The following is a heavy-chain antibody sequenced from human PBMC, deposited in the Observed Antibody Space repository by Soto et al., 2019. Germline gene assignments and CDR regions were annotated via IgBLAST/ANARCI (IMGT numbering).Heavy chain of an antibody. D-gene: IGHD6-19*01. V-gene: IGHV1-3*01. CDR1: GYFFTSYA. CDR2: INAANGHT. Sequence: QVQLVQSGPEVKKTGASVKVSCRASGYFFTSYAIHWVRQAPGPRLEWLGWINAANGHTKYSQNFQGSVIITRDTSANTVYMEVSSLKSGDTAVYSCARGSIAVAGRNQLDYWGQGTRVTVFS. J-gene: IGHJ4*02. CDR3: ARGSIAVAGRNQLDY.